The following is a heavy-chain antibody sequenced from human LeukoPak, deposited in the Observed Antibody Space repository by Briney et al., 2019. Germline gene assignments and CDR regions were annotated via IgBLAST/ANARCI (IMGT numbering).Heavy chain of an antibody. D-gene: IGHD3-9*01. CDR2: FDPGDGET. V-gene: IGHV1-24*01. CDR1: GYTLTELS. J-gene: IGHJ5*02. Sequence: ASVKVSCKVSGYTLTELSMHWVRQAPGKGLEWMGGFDPGDGETIYAQKFQGRVTMTEDTSTDTAYMELSSLRSEDTAVYYCATVILTGYYKSEGFDPWGQGTLVTVSS. CDR3: ATVILTGYYKSEGFDP.